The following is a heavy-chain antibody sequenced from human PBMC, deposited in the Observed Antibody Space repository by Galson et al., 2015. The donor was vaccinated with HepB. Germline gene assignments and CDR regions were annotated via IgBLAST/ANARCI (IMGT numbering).Heavy chain of an antibody. Sequence: SLRLSCAGSGFSFDKGWMNWVRQAPGKGLEWVGRVKAITDGGTSDYAAPVKGRFSISRDDSKNTVTLQMNSLRVEDTAVYYCTTGLFGANHRGQGALVTVSS. J-gene: IGHJ4*02. CDR3: TTGLFGANH. V-gene: IGHV3-15*07. CDR2: VKAITDGGTS. D-gene: IGHD3-16*01. CDR1: GFSFDKGW.